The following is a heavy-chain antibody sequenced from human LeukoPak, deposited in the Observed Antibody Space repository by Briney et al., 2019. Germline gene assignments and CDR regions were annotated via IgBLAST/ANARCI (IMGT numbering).Heavy chain of an antibody. CDR3: AKEEYSSSFSSWFDP. CDR1: GFTFSSYA. V-gene: IGHV3-23*01. D-gene: IGHD6-6*01. Sequence: PGGSLRLSCAASGFTFSSYAMSWVRQAPGKGLEWVSAISGSGGSTYYADSVKGRFTISSDNSKNTLYLQMNSLRAEDTAVYYCAKEEYSSSFSSWFDPWGQGTLVTVSS. CDR2: ISGSGGST. J-gene: IGHJ5*02.